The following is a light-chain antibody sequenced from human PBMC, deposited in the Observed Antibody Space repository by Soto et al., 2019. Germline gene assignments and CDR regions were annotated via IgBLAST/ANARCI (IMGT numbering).Light chain of an antibody. Sequence: EIVLTQSPATLSLSPGESATLSCRASQSVSSYLAWYQQKPGQAPRLLIYDASNRATGIPARFSGSGSGTDGTRTISSLEPEDFAVYYCQQRSNWPPLFTFGPGTKVDIK. V-gene: IGKV3-11*01. CDR3: QQRSNWPPLFT. CDR1: QSVSSY. J-gene: IGKJ3*01. CDR2: DAS.